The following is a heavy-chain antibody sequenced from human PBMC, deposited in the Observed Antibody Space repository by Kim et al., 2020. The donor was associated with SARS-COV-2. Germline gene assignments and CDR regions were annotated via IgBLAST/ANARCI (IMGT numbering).Heavy chain of an antibody. D-gene: IGHD6-25*01. J-gene: IGHJ4*02. CDR3: VKQSAR. CDR2: INSNGDST. V-gene: IGHV3-64D*06. Sequence: GGSLRLSCSASGFSFSTYAMHWVRQAPGKGLEYVSAINSNGDSTFHADSVKGRFTISRDNSRNTLYLQMSSLRAEDTAVYYCVKQSARWGQGTQVTVSS. CDR1: GFSFSTYA.